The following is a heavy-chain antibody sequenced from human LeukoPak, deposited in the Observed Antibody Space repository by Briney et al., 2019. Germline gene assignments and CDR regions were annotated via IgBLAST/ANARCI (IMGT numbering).Heavy chain of an antibody. V-gene: IGHV4-28*05. D-gene: IGHD1-26*01. CDR3: ARTRAGIGGGFDP. J-gene: IGHJ5*02. Sequence: SDTLSLTCAVSGYSISSGNWWGWIRQPPGKGLEWIGYISYSGSIYYSPSLESRVTMSADMSKNQFSLKLTSVTAVDTAVYYCARTRAGIGGGFDPWGQGTLVTVSS. CDR1: GYSISSGNW. CDR2: ISYSGSI.